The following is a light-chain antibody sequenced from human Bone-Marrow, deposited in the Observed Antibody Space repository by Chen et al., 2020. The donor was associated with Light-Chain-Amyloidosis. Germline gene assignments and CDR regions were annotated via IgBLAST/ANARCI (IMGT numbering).Light chain of an antibody. CDR3: CSYVGSYTLV. Sequence: QSALTQPRSVSGSPGQSVTISCPRTSSDVGDYNYVSWYQQHAGKAPKLMIYDVSERPSGVPDRFSGSKSGNTASLTISGLQAEDEADYYCCSYVGSYTLVFGGGTKLTVL. CDR1: SSDVGDYNY. CDR2: DVS. J-gene: IGLJ3*02. V-gene: IGLV2-11*01.